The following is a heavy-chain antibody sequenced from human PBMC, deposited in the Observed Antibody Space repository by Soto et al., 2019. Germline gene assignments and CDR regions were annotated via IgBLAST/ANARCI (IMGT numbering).Heavy chain of an antibody. Sequence: TSETLSLTCTVSGGSISSYYWSWIRQPPGKGLEWIGYIYYSGSTNYNPSLKSRVTISVDTSKNRFSLKLSSVTAADTAVYYCAREHSQLVRMYYFDYWGQGTLVTVSS. V-gene: IGHV4-59*01. CDR2: IYYSGST. J-gene: IGHJ4*02. D-gene: IGHD6-6*01. CDR3: AREHSQLVRMYYFDY. CDR1: GGSISSYY.